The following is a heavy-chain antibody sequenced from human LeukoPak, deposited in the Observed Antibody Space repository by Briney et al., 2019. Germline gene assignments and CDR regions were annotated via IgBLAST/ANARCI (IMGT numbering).Heavy chain of an antibody. V-gene: IGHV1-69*13. CDR3: AGRRRYYYDSSGYYGYFQH. J-gene: IGHJ1*01. D-gene: IGHD3-22*01. CDR1: GGTFSSYA. Sequence: ASVKVSCKASGGTFSSYAISWVRQAPGQGLEWMGGIIPIFGTANYAQKFQGRVTITADESTSTAYVELSSLRSEDTAVYYCAGRRRYYYDSSGYYGYFQHWGQGTLVTVSS. CDR2: IIPIFGTA.